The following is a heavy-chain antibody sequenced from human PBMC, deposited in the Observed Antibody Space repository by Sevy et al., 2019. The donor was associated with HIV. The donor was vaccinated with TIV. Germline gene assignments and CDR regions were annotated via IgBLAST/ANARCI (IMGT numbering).Heavy chain of an antibody. D-gene: IGHD6-19*01. Sequence: GGSLRLSCTASGFTFSDYAMSWVRQAPGKGLEWVGFIKTKTYGGTTAYAAYVKGSFSISRDDSKNIAYLQMNSLKTVDTAVYYCSCGLYGSGWFYFDYWGQGTLVTVSS. CDR1: GFTFSDYA. CDR3: SCGLYGSGWFYFDY. J-gene: IGHJ4*02. CDR2: IKTKTYGGTT. V-gene: IGHV3-49*04.